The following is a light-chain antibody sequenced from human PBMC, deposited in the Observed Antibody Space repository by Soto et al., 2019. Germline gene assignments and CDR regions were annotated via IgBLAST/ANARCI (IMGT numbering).Light chain of an antibody. V-gene: IGLV4-60*02. CDR2: LEGSGSY. J-gene: IGLJ3*02. CDR1: SGHSNYI. CDR3: ETWDRNSWV. Sequence: QAVVTQSSSASASLGSSVKLTCTLSSGHSNYIIAWHQHQPGKAPRYLMKLEGSGSYNKGSGVPDRFSGSSSGADRYLTISNLQFEDEADYYCETWDRNSWVFGGGTKLTVL.